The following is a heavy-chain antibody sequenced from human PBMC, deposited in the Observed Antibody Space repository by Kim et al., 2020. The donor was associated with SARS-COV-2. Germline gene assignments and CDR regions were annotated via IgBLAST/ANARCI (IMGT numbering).Heavy chain of an antibody. V-gene: IGHV3-23*01. D-gene: IGHD2-2*01. J-gene: IGHJ4*02. Sequence: ASVKGRFTLSRDNSKNALYLQMNSLRAEDTAVYYCAITYCSSTSCSSFDYWGQGTLVTVSS. CDR3: AITYCSSTSCSSFDY.